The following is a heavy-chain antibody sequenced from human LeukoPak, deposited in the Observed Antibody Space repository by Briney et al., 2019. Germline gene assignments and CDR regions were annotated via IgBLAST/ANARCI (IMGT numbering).Heavy chain of an antibody. CDR2: IYTSGST. J-gene: IGHJ4*02. V-gene: IGHV4-4*07. Sequence: SETLSLTCTVSGGSISSYYWSWLRQPAGKGLEWIGRIYTSGSTNYNPSLKSRVTMSVDTSKNQFSLKLSSVTAADTAVYYCARDSHPYYYDRSRFDYWGQGTLVTVSS. CDR3: ARDSHPYYYDRSRFDY. D-gene: IGHD3-22*01. CDR1: GGSISSYY.